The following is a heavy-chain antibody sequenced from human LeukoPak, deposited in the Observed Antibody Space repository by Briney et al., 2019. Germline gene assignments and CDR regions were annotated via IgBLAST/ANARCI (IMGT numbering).Heavy chain of an antibody. CDR3: ARGRYYDSSGQEEDY. J-gene: IGHJ4*02. Sequence: GGSLRLSCAASGFTFSSYAMSWVRPAPGKGLEWVSYISSSSSTIYYADSVKGRFTISRDNAKNSLYLQMNSLRDEDTAVYYCARGRYYDSSGQEEDYWGQGSLVTVSS. D-gene: IGHD3-22*01. CDR2: ISSSSSTI. V-gene: IGHV3-48*02. CDR1: GFTFSSYA.